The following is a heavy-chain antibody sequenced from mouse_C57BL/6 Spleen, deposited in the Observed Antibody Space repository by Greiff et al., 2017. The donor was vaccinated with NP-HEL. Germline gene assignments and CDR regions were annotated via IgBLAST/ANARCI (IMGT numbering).Heavy chain of an antibody. D-gene: IGHD1-1*01. CDR1: GYTFTDYY. V-gene: IGHV1-26*01. Sequence: EVKLQQSGPELVKPGASVKISCKASGYTFTDYYMNWVKQSHGKSLEWIGDINPNNGGTSYNQKFKGKATLTVDKSSSTAYMELRSLTSEDSAVYYCARNYYGRNYAMDYWGQGTSVTVSS. CDR2: INPNNGGT. CDR3: ARNYYGRNYAMDY. J-gene: IGHJ4*01.